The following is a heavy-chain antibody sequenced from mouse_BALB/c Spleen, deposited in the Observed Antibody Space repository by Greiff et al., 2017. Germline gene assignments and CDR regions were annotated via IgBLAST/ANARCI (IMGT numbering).Heavy chain of an antibody. CDR1: GFTFSSYG. CDR2: ISSGGSYT. CDR3: ARHDWTFFDY. V-gene: IGHV5-6*03. J-gene: IGHJ2*01. D-gene: IGHD2-13*01. Sequence: EVMLVESGGGLVKPGGSLKLSCAASGFTFSSYGMSWVRQTPDKRLEWVATISSGGSYTYYPDSVKGRFTISRDNAKNTLYLQMSSLKSEDTSMYYCARHDWTFFDYWGQGTTLTVSS.